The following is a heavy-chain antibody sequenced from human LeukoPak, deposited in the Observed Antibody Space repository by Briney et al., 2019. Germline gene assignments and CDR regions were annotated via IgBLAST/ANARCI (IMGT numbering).Heavy chain of an antibody. CDR3: ARHNYDFWSGYYIAD. J-gene: IGHJ4*02. Sequence: SETLSLTCTVSGGSISSYYWSWIRQPAGKGLEWIGRIYTSGSTNYNPSLKSRVTMSVDTSKNQFSLKLSSVTAADTAVYYCARHNYDFWSGYYIADWGQGTLVTVSS. CDR2: IYTSGST. CDR1: GGSISSYY. V-gene: IGHV4-4*07. D-gene: IGHD3-3*01.